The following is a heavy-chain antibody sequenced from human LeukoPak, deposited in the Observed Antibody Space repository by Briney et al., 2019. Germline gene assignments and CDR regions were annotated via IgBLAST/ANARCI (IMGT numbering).Heavy chain of an antibody. CDR1: GGSISSSSYY. CDR2: IYYSGST. D-gene: IGHD1-7*01. J-gene: IGHJ6*03. Sequence: SETLSLTCTVSGGSISSSSYYWGWIRQPPGKGLEGIGSIYYSGSTYYNPFLKSRVTISVDTSKNQFSLKLSSVTAADTAVYYCARGQLELLPFRYYYYYMDVWGKGTTVTVSS. V-gene: IGHV4-39*01. CDR3: ARGQLELLPFRYYYYYMDV.